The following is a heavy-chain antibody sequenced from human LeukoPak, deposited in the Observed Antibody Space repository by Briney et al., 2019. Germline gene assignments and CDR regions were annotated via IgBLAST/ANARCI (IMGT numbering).Heavy chain of an antibody. CDR1: GGSISSSSYY. J-gene: IGHJ4*02. CDR3: AREYYYDSKSIGY. D-gene: IGHD3-22*01. CDR2: IYYSGST. Sequence: SETLSLTCTVSGGSISSSSYYWGWIRQPPGKGLEWIGSIYYSGSTYYNPSLKSRVTISVDTSKNQFSLKLSSVTAADTAVYYCAREYYYDSKSIGYWGQGTLVTVSS. V-gene: IGHV4-39*07.